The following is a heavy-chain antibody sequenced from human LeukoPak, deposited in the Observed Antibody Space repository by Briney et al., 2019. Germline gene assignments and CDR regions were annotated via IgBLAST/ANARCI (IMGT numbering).Heavy chain of an antibody. CDR3: AKGAPYYDILTGSDHGDY. CDR1: GFTFSSYG. Sequence: GGSLRLSCAASGFTFSSYGMHWVRQAPGKGLEWVAVISYDGSNKYYADSVKGRFTISRDNSKNTLYLQMNSLRAEDTAVYYCAKGAPYYDILTGSDHGDYWGQGTLVTVSS. CDR2: ISYDGSNK. J-gene: IGHJ4*02. V-gene: IGHV3-30*18. D-gene: IGHD3-9*01.